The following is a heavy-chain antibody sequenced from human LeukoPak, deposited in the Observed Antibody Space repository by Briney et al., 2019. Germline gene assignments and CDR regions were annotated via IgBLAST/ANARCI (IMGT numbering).Heavy chain of an antibody. J-gene: IGHJ4*02. D-gene: IGHD6-19*01. CDR1: EFTFSSYW. V-gene: IGHV3-7*01. CDR2: IKEDGSEK. CDR3: ARYRLVGLPAPVFDY. Sequence: PGGSLRLSCAASEFTFSSYWMTWVRQAPGKGLEWVANIKEDGSEKYYEDSVKGRFTISRDNTKNLLYLEMNRLRAEDTAVYYCARYRLVGLPAPVFDYWGQGTLVTVSS.